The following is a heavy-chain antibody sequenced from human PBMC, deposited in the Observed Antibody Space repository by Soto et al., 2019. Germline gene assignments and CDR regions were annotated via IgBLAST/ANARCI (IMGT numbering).Heavy chain of an antibody. Sequence: EVQLVESGGGLVQPGGSQRLSCAASGFTFSSYWMHWVRQAPGKGLVWVSRINSDGSSTSYADSVKGRFTISRDNATNTLYLQMHSLRAEDTAVYYCAGDEGYCSGGSCYVAGYWGQGTLVTVSS. CDR3: AGDEGYCSGGSCYVAGY. V-gene: IGHV3-74*01. CDR1: GFTFSSYW. CDR2: INSDGSST. J-gene: IGHJ4*02. D-gene: IGHD2-15*01.